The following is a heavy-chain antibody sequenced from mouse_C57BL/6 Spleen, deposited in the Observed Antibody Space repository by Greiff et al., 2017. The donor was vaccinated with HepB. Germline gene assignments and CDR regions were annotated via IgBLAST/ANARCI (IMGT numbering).Heavy chain of an antibody. J-gene: IGHJ1*03. V-gene: IGHV5-17*01. D-gene: IGHD2-2*01. Sequence: EVKLMESGGGLVKPGGSLKLSCAASGFTFSDYGMHWVRQAPEQGLEWVAYISSGSSTIYYADTVKGRFTISRDNAKNTLFLQMTSLRSEDTAMYYCARDGYDGGYFDVWGTGTTVTVSS. CDR2: ISSGSSTI. CDR1: GFTFSDYG. CDR3: ARDGYDGGYFDV.